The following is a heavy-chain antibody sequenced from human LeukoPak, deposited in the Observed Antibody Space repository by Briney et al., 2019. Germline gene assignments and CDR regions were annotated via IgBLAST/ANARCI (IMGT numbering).Heavy chain of an antibody. CDR2: IYPGDSDT. D-gene: IGHD4-17*01. CDR1: GYSFTSYW. V-gene: IGHV5-51*01. CDR3: ARGEDYGDYPNWFDP. Sequence: GESLKISCKGSGYSFTSYWIGWVRQMPGKGLEWMGIIYPGDSDTRYSPSFQSQVTISADKSISTAYLQWSSLKASDTAMYYCARGEDYGDYPNWFDPWGQGTLVTVSS. J-gene: IGHJ5*02.